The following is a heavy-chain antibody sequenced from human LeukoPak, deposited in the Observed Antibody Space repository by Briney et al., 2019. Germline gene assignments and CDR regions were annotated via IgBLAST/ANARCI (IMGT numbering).Heavy chain of an antibody. CDR3: ARDRIARLGGSYRYNCFDP. Sequence: ASVKVSCKASGYTFNNFGIHWVRQTPGQGLEWMGWISAYNGLTNYAENLQGRVTMTTDTSTGTAYLELRSLTSDDTALYYCARDRIARLGGSYRYNCFDPWGQGTLVTVSS. D-gene: IGHD1-26*01. V-gene: IGHV1-18*01. J-gene: IGHJ5*02. CDR1: GYTFNNFG. CDR2: ISAYNGLT.